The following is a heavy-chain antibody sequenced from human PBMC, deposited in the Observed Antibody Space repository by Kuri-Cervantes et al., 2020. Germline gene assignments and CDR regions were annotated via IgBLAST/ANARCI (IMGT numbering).Heavy chain of an antibody. CDR3: AAQRYNWDLGAFDI. Sequence: SETLSLTCAVYGGSFSGYYWSWIRQPPGKGLEWIGEINHSGSTNYNPSLKSRVTITVDTSKNQFSLRLSSVTAADTAVYYCAAQRYNWDLGAFDIWGQGTMVTVSS. D-gene: IGHD1-20*01. CDR2: INHSGST. CDR1: GGSFSGYY. V-gene: IGHV4-34*01. J-gene: IGHJ3*02.